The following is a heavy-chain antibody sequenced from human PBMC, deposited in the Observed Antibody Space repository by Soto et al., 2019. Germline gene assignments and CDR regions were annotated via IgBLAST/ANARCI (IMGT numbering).Heavy chain of an antibody. V-gene: IGHV3-23*01. J-gene: IGHJ4*02. CDR2: VSGSGGGT. D-gene: IGHD5-18*01. CDR1: GFTFSTYA. Sequence: EVQLLDSGGGLVQPGGSLRLSCAASGFTFSTYAMSWVRQAPGKGLEWVSTVSGSGGGTYYADSVRGRFTISRDNSKNTLYLQMNSLRDGDTAVYYCEKDILFSYGCVDQWGQGTLVTVSS. CDR3: EKDILFSYGCVDQ.